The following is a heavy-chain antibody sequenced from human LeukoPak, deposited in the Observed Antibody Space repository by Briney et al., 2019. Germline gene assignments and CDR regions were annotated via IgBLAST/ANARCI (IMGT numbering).Heavy chain of an antibody. CDR3: TRALSTVATWLYL. CDR2: INPNSGDT. Sequence: ASVKVSCKASGYTFTGYLMHWVRQAPGQGLEWMGWINPNSGDTRYAQKFQGRVTMTRDTSISTAYMELSRLRSGDTAVYYCTRALSTVATWLYLWGRGTPVTVSS. V-gene: IGHV1-2*02. J-gene: IGHJ2*01. CDR1: GYTFTGYL. D-gene: IGHD4-23*01.